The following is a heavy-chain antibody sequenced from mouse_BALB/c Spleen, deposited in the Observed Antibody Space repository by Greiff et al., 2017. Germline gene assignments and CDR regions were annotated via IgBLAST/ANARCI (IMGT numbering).Heavy chain of an antibody. J-gene: IGHJ3*01. Sequence: QVQLQQSGPELVKPGASVKISCKASGYAFSSSWMNWVKQRPGQGLEWIGRIYPGDGDTNYNGKFKGKATLTADKSSSTAYMQLSSLTSVDSAVYFCARRRDGNLAWFAYWGQGTLVTVSA. CDR1: GYAFSSSW. V-gene: IGHV1-82*01. CDR3: ARRRDGNLAWFAY. D-gene: IGHD2-1*01. CDR2: IYPGDGDT.